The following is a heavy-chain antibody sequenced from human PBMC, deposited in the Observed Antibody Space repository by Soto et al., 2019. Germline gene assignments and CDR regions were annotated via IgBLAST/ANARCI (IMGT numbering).Heavy chain of an antibody. CDR2: IYYSGST. V-gene: IGHV4-59*01. CDR1: GGSISSYY. Sequence: SETLSLTCTVSGGSISSYYWSWIRQPPGKGLEWIGYIYYSGSTNYNPSLKSRVTISVDTSKNQFSLKLSSVTAADTAVYYCARGPGYYGSGSSNWFDPWGQGTLVTVSS. D-gene: IGHD3-10*01. J-gene: IGHJ5*02. CDR3: ARGPGYYGSGSSNWFDP.